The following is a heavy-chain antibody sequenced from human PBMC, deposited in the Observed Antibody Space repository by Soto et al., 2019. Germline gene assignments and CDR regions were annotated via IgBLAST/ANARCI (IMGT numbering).Heavy chain of an antibody. CDR1: GYTFTSYD. J-gene: IGHJ6*03. CDR2: MNPNSGNT. D-gene: IGHD3-3*01. Sequence: ASVKVSCKASGYTFTSYDINWVRQATGQGLEWMGWMNPNSGNTGYAQKFQGRVTMTRNTSISTAYMELSSLRSEDTAVYYCARGGRIDFWSGYPGYYYYMDVWGKGTTVTVSS. V-gene: IGHV1-8*01. CDR3: ARGGRIDFWSGYPGYYYYMDV.